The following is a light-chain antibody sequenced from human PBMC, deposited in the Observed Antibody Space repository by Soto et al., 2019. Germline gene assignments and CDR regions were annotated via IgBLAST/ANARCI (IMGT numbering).Light chain of an antibody. V-gene: IGKV3-15*01. CDR3: LQYNNWPYT. CDR2: GAS. Sequence: EIVMTQSPATLSVSPGERATLSCRASQSVSAQFAWFQRKPGQAPRLLIYGASTRATGVPARFSGSGSGTEFTFTINSLRSEDFAVYYCLQYNNWPYTFGQGTKLEIK. J-gene: IGKJ2*01. CDR1: QSVSAQ.